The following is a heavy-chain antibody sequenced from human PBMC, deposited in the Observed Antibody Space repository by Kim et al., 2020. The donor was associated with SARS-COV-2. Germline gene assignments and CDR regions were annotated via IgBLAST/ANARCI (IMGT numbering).Heavy chain of an antibody. D-gene: IGHD6-13*01. CDR3: ATSSAAGRRYYYYYGMDV. J-gene: IGHJ6*01. V-gene: IGHV3-7*01. Sequence: GGSLRLSCAGSGLTFSSFWMTWVRQAPGKGLEWVANIKQDGSEKNYVDSVKGRFTISRDNAKNSLYLQMISLRTEDTAVYYCATSSAAGRRYYYYYGMDV. CDR2: IKQDGSEK. CDR1: GLTFSSFW.